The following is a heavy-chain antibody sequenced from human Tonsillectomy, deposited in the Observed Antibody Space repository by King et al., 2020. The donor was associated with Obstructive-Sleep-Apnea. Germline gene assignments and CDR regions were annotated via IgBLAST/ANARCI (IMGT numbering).Heavy chain of an antibody. J-gene: IGHJ3*02. CDR2: IYHSGST. V-gene: IGHV4-4*02. CDR1: GGSISSTNW. D-gene: IGHD3-16*01. Sequence: QLQESGPGLVKPSGTLSLTCAVSGGSISSTNWWSWVRQPPGKGLEWIGEIYHSGSTNYNPSLKSRATISVDTSKNHFSLKMISVTAADTAVYSCARDCDYDRGAFDIWGQGTMVTVSS. CDR3: ARDCDYDRGAFDI.